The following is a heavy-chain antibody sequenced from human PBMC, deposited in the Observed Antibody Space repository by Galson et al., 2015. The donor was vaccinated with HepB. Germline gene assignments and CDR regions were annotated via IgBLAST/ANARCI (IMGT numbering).Heavy chain of an antibody. J-gene: IGHJ6*02. D-gene: IGHD6-13*01. V-gene: IGHV3-11*06. CDR1: GFTFSDYY. CDR3: ARDSPYSSSWSYYYYYGMDV. Sequence: SLRLSCAASGFTFSDYYMSWIRQAPGKGLEWVSYTSSSSSYTNYADSVKGRFTISRDNAKNSLYLQMNSLRAEDTAVYYCARDSPYSSSWSYYYYYGMDVWGQGTTVTVSS. CDR2: TSSSSSYT.